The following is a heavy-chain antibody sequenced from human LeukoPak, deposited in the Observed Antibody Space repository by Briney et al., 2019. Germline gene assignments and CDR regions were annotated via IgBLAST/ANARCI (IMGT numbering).Heavy chain of an antibody. V-gene: IGHV1-8*01. Sequence: GASVQVSCKASGYTFTSYDINWVRQATGQGVEWMGWMNPNSGNTGYAQKFQGRVTMTRNTSISTAYMELSSLRSEDTAVYYCARGNSSSNWFDPWGQGTLVTVSS. CDR3: ARGNSSSNWFDP. D-gene: IGHD6-13*01. J-gene: IGHJ5*02. CDR2: MNPNSGNT. CDR1: GYTFTSYD.